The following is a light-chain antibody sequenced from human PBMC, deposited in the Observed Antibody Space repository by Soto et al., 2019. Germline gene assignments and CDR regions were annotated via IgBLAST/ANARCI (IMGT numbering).Light chain of an antibody. CDR2: AAS. CDR1: QDVSRS. CDR3: QQLWNYPLT. Sequence: DTQLTQSPSFLSASVGDRVTITCRASQDVSRSVGWYQQKPGKAPKLLISAASTLHSGVPSRFSGSGSGTDFTLTISSLQPEDFATYYGQQLWNYPLTFGGGTKVEI. V-gene: IGKV1-9*01. J-gene: IGKJ4*01.